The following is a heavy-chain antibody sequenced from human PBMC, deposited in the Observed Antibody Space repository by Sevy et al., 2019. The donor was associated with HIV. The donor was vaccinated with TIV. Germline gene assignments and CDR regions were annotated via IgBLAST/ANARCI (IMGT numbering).Heavy chain of an antibody. CDR1: GFTFSSYE. V-gene: IGHV3-48*03. Sequence: GGSLRLSCTASGFTFSSYEMNWVRQAPGKGLEWVSSIISSGGTIYYADSVKGRFTISRDNAKNSLFLQINSLRAEDTAVYYCARGPHYYYDSSAFFEYWGQGTLVTVSS. CDR3: ARGPHYYYDSSAFFEY. CDR2: IISSGGTI. J-gene: IGHJ4*02. D-gene: IGHD3-22*01.